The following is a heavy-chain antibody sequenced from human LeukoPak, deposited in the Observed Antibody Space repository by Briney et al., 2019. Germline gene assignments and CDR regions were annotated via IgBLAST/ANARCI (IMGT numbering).Heavy chain of an antibody. V-gene: IGHV3-21*01. D-gene: IGHD3-22*01. J-gene: IGHJ4*02. CDR3: AKTGNYYDSTHPLDY. Sequence: PGGSLRLSCAASGFTFSSYSMNWVRQAPGKGLEWVSSISSSSSYIHYADSVKGRFTISRDNAKNSLYLQMNSLRAEDTAVYYCAKTGNYYDSTHPLDYWGQGTLVTVSS. CDR2: ISSSSSYI. CDR1: GFTFSSYS.